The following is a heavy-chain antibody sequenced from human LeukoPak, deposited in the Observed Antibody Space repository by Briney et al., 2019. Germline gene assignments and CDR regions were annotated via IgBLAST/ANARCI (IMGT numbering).Heavy chain of an antibody. Sequence: GGSLRLSCAASGFTFSSYAMSWVRQAPGKGLEWVSAISGSGGSTYYADSVKGRFIISRDNSKNTLYLQMNSLRAEDTAVYYCAKGSPYSSGWYSDYWGQGTLVTVSS. V-gene: IGHV3-23*01. CDR2: ISGSGGST. D-gene: IGHD6-19*01. J-gene: IGHJ4*02. CDR3: AKGSPYSSGWYSDY. CDR1: GFTFSSYA.